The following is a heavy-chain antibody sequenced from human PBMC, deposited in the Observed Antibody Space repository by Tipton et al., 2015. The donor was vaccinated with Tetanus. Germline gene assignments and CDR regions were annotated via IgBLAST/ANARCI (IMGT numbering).Heavy chain of an antibody. CDR2: IYDSGNT. CDR3: ARNHPPRGYPYGGFHS. V-gene: IGHV4-31*03. J-gene: IGHJ4*02. CDR1: GGSISTGGYS. D-gene: IGHD5-12*01. Sequence: LRLSCTVSGGSISTGGYSWNWIRQHPGKGLEWIGYIYDSGNTLYNPSLKSRATMSIDASKTHISLKLTSVTAADTAVYYCARNHPPRGYPYGGFHSWGQGTLVTVSS.